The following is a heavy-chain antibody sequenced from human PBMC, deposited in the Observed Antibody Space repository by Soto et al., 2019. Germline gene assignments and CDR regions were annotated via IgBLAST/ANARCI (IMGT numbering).Heavy chain of an antibody. Sequence: GGSLRLSCVASGYTFSNYAMSWVRQAPGKGLEWVSGISGSGSNSDYIDSVKGRFTISRDNSKSTLYLQMNSLKAEDTAIYYCAKDGYCSSTSCYWSYWGPGTVVTVSS. V-gene: IGHV3-23*01. J-gene: IGHJ4*02. D-gene: IGHD2-2*03. CDR2: ISGSGSNS. CDR1: GYTFSNYA. CDR3: AKDGYCSSTSCYWSY.